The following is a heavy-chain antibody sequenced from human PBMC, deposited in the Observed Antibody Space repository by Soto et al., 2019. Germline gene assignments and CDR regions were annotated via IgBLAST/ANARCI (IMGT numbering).Heavy chain of an antibody. CDR3: ARDEYPGAYSFGYYFDN. CDR1: GFSFSSYG. D-gene: IGHD5-18*01. CDR2: IYYDGSNK. Sequence: QVQLVESGGGVVQPGRSLRLSCAASGFSFSSYGTHWVRQGPGKGLDWVALIYYDGSNKYYADSVKGRFTISRDNSKNTLYLQMNSLRAEDTAVYYCARDEYPGAYSFGYYFDNWGQGTLVTVSS. J-gene: IGHJ4*02. V-gene: IGHV3-33*01.